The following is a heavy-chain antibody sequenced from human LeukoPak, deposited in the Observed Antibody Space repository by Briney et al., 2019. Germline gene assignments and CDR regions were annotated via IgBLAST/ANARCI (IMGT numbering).Heavy chain of an antibody. J-gene: IGHJ4*02. CDR3: VRSPTVTTRGDF. CDR1: GASISSYY. Sequence: PSETLSLTCTVSGASISSYYWGWIRQPPGKGLEWIGYINYSGSTDYNPSLKSRVTMSVDTSKNQFSLKLNSVTAADTAVYYCVRSPTVTTRGDFWGQGTLVTVSS. D-gene: IGHD4-11*01. V-gene: IGHV4-59*08. CDR2: INYSGST.